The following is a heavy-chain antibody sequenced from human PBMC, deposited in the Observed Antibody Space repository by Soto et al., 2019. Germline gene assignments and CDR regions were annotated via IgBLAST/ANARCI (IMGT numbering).Heavy chain of an antibody. Sequence: VASVKVSCKVSGYTLTELSMHWVRQAPGKGLEWMGGFDPEDGETIYAQKFQGRVTMTEDTSTDTAYMELSSLRSEDTAVYYCATGVPPGLYYYDSSGAFDYWGQGTLVTVSS. J-gene: IGHJ4*02. V-gene: IGHV1-24*01. CDR1: GYTLTELS. CDR3: ATGVPPGLYYYDSSGAFDY. CDR2: FDPEDGET. D-gene: IGHD3-22*01.